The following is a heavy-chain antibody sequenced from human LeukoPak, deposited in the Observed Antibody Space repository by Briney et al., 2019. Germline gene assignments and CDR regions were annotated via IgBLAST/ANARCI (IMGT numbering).Heavy chain of an antibody. CDR3: AKTKVGTGLDALDI. Sequence: GGSLRLSCAASGFTFNSYAMHWVRQAAGKGLEWVAIISCAGSNKFYADSVKGRFAISRDNSKNTLYLQMDSLRAEDTAVYYCAKTKVGTGLDALDIWGQGTMVTVSS. J-gene: IGHJ3*02. CDR1: GFTFNSYA. CDR2: ISCAGSNK. D-gene: IGHD2-21*02. V-gene: IGHV3-30-3*02.